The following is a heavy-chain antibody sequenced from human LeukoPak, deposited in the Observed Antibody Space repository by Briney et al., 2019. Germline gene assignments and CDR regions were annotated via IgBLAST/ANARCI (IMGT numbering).Heavy chain of an antibody. CDR3: ARGPYGSGSYRYGMDV. J-gene: IGHJ6*02. Sequence: SETLSLTCTVSGGSISSSSYYWSWIRQPPGKGLEWIGYIYYSGSTHYNPSLKSRVIISVYTSKNQFSLRLSSVTAADTAVYYCARGPYGSGSYRYGMDVWGQGTTVTVSS. V-gene: IGHV4-61*01. CDR2: IYYSGST. CDR1: GGSISSSSYY. D-gene: IGHD3-10*01.